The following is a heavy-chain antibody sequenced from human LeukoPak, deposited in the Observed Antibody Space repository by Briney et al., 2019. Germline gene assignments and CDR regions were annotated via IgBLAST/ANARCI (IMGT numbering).Heavy chain of an antibody. CDR2: ISAYNGNT. CDR3: ARDHQIVVVVAATPRFDY. D-gene: IGHD2-15*01. Sequence: ASVKVSCKASGYTFTSYGISWVRQAPGQGLEWMGWISAYNGNTNYEQKLQGRVTMTTDTSTSTAYMELRSLRSDDTAVYYCARDHQIVVVVAATPRFDYWGQGTLVTVSS. V-gene: IGHV1-18*01. CDR1: GYTFTSYG. J-gene: IGHJ4*02.